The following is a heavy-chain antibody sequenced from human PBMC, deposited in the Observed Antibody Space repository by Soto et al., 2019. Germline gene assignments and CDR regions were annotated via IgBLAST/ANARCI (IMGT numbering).Heavy chain of an antibody. J-gene: IGHJ5*02. CDR2: INHSGST. CDR3: ARIRSAARPWGWFDP. CDR1: GGSMDDFY. V-gene: IGHV4-34*01. D-gene: IGHD6-6*01. Sequence: KSSETLSLTCTVSGGSMDDFYWSWIRQPPGKGLEWIGEINHSGSTNYNPSLKSRVTISVDTSKNQFSLKLSSVTAADTAVYYCARIRSAARPWGWFDPWGQGTLVTVSS.